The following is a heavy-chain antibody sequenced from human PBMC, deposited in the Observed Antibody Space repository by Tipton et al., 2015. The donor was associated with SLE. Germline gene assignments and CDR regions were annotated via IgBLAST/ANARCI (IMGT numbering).Heavy chain of an antibody. Sequence: SLRLSCAASGITVSSTYMSWVRQAPGKGLEWVSVIYSGGKTYYADSVKGRFTISRDNSKNTLYLQMNSLRAEDTAVYYCAKDSSITMVQGVIIAYWYFDLWGRGTLVTVSS. CDR2: IYSGGKT. J-gene: IGHJ2*01. CDR1: GITVSSTY. D-gene: IGHD3-10*01. V-gene: IGHV3-53*01. CDR3: AKDSSITMVQGVIIAYWYFDL.